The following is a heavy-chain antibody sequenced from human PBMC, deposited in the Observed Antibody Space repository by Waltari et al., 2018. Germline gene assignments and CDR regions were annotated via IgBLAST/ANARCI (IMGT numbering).Heavy chain of an antibody. D-gene: IGHD6-19*01. V-gene: IGHV1-8*01. J-gene: IGHJ4*02. Sequence: QVQLVQSGAEVKKPGASVKVSCKASGYTFTSYDINWVRQGTGQGLEWMGWMNPNSGNTGYAKKFQGRVTMTRNTSRSTAYMELSSLRSEDTAVYYCARLRNYRRQWLPLDYWGQGTLVTVSS. CDR1: GYTFTSYD. CDR2: MNPNSGNT. CDR3: ARLRNYRRQWLPLDY.